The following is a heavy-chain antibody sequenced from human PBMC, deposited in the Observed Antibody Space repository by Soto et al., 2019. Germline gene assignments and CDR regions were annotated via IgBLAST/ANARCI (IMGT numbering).Heavy chain of an antibody. D-gene: IGHD1-20*01. CDR2: INPNSGGT. Sequence: ASVKVSCKASGYTLTGYYMHWVRQAPGQGLEWMGWINPNSGGTNYAQKFQGWVTMTRDTSISTAYMELSRLRSDDTAVYYCARAGSITGTVSLCYYYYMDVWGKGTTVTVSS. CDR1: GYTLTGYY. J-gene: IGHJ6*03. CDR3: ARAGSITGTVSLCYYYYMDV. V-gene: IGHV1-2*04.